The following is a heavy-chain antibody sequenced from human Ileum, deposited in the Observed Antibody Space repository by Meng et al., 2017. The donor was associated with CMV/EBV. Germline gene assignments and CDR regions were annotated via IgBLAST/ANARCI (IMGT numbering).Heavy chain of an antibody. CDR2: VSGNGGST. Sequence: GESLKISCAASGVTFYNYAMSWVRQAPGKGLDWVSGVSGNGGSTYNADSVKGRFTISRDNSKNTLYLQMNSLRAEDTAVYYCAMTYYHHSSGYYDVQDDAFDIWGQGTMVTVSS. CDR3: AMTYYHHSSGYYDVQDDAFDI. D-gene: IGHD3-22*01. CDR1: GVTFYNYA. V-gene: IGHV3-23*01. J-gene: IGHJ3*02.